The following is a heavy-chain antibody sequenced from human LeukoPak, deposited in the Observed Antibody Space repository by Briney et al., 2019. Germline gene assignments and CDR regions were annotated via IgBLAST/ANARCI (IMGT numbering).Heavy chain of an antibody. CDR1: GYTFTGYY. Sequence: ASVKVSCKASGYTFTGYYMHWVRQAPGQGLEWMGWISAYNGNTNYAQKLQGRVTMTTDTSTSTAYMELRSLRSDDTAVYYCARDDIEYSGSYYGYDYWGQGTLVTVSS. V-gene: IGHV1-18*04. CDR3: ARDDIEYSGSYYGYDY. J-gene: IGHJ4*02. D-gene: IGHD1-26*01. CDR2: ISAYNGNT.